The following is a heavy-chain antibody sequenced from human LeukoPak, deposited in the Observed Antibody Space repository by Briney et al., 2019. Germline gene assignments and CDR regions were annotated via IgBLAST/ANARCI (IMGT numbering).Heavy chain of an antibody. Sequence: GGSLRLSCVASGFTFTKYAMDWVRQAPGKGLEWVASISFDDTNKVYSDSVKGRFTVSRDTSNNTLYLQMDSLRTEDTAVYYCARDCSSAICYAAFDHWGQGTLVTVSS. CDR1: GFTFTKYA. CDR2: ISFDDTNK. V-gene: IGHV3-30-3*01. D-gene: IGHD2-2*01. CDR3: ARDCSSAICYAAFDH. J-gene: IGHJ4*02.